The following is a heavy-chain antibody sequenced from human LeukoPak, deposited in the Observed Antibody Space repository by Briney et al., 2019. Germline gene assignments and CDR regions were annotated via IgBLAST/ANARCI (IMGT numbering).Heavy chain of an antibody. Sequence: SETLSLTCTVSGDSISSYYWSWIRQPAGKGLEWIGRIYTSGSTNYNPSLKSRVTMSVDTSKNQFSLKLSSVTAADTAVYYCARDLYYYDSSGPFDYWGQGTLVTVSS. CDR2: IYTSGST. CDR1: GDSISSYY. V-gene: IGHV4-4*07. CDR3: ARDLYYYDSSGPFDY. D-gene: IGHD3-22*01. J-gene: IGHJ4*02.